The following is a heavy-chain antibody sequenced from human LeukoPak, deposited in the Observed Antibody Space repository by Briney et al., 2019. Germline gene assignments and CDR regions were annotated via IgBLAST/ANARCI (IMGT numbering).Heavy chain of an antibody. D-gene: IGHD3-10*01. Sequence: ASVTVSCKATGYNFTGYCMHWVRPAPGQGLGWMGWSNPNSGGTNYAQKFQGRVTMTKNTSISTAYMELSSLRSEHTAVYYGARVEVHDYYDSGLYYYMDVWGKGTTVTISS. CDR3: ARVEVHDYYDSGLYYYMDV. J-gene: IGHJ6*03. V-gene: IGHV1-2*02. CDR1: GYNFTGYC. CDR2: SNPNSGGT.